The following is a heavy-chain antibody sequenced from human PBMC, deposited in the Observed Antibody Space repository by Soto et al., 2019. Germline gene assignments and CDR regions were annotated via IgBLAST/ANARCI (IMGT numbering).Heavy chain of an antibody. D-gene: IGHD3-10*01. Sequence: EAQLLESGGGLVQPGGSLRLSCAASGFTFSNYAMTWVRQAPGKGLEWVSGITSGAGNTYYTGSVKGRFTISRDNSKNTLYLQMNSLKAEDTAVYYCAKNYASGSYLPRDFWGQGTLVTVSS. V-gene: IGHV3-23*01. CDR1: GFTFSNYA. J-gene: IGHJ4*02. CDR2: ITSGAGNT. CDR3: AKNYASGSYLPRDF.